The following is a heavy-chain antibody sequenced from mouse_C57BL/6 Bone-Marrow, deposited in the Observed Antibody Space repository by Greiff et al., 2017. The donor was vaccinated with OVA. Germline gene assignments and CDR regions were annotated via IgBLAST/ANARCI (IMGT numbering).Heavy chain of an antibody. J-gene: IGHJ2*01. CDR3: ASRDYYGSSRGY. CDR1: GYTFTSYW. D-gene: IGHD1-1*01. CDR2: IHPNSGST. V-gene: IGHV1-64*01. Sequence: VQLQESGAELVKPGASVKLSCKASGYTFTSYWMHWVKQRPGQGLEWIGMIHPNSGSTNYNEKFKSKATLTVDKSSSTAYMQLSSLTSEDSAVYYCASRDYYGSSRGYWGQGTTLTVSS.